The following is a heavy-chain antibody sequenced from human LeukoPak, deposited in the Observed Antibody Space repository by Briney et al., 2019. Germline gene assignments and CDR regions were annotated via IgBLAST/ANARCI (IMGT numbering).Heavy chain of an antibody. D-gene: IGHD2-15*01. V-gene: IGHV1-69*13. J-gene: IGHJ6*02. Sequence: SVKVSCKASGGTFSSYAISWVRQAPGQGLEWMGGIIPIFGTANSAQKFQGRVTITADESTSTAYMELSSLRSEDTAVYYCARDRRRGGYYGMDVWGQGTTVTVSS. CDR1: GGTFSSYA. CDR2: IIPIFGTA. CDR3: ARDRRRGGYYGMDV.